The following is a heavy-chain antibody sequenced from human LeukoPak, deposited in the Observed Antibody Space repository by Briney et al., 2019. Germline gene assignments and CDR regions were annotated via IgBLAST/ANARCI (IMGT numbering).Heavy chain of an antibody. CDR2: ISHDGSRK. CDR1: GFTFSSYG. Sequence: GRSLRLSCAASGFTFSSYGMHWVRQAPGKGLEWVAVISHDGSRKYYADSVKGRFTISRDNSKNTLYLQMNSLRAEDTAVYYCAKVYCSSTSCFDPWGQGTLVTVSS. D-gene: IGHD2-2*01. J-gene: IGHJ5*02. CDR3: AKVYCSSTSCFDP. V-gene: IGHV3-30*18.